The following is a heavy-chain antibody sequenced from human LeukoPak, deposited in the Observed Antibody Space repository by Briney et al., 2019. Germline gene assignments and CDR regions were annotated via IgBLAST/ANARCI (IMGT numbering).Heavy chain of an antibody. CDR3: ARDRITMVRGVISPGPVDY. CDR1: GGSISSYY. Sequence: SETLSLTCTVSGGSISSYYWSWIRQPPGKGLEWIGSIYYSGSTYYNPSLKSRVTISVDTSKNQFSLKLSSVTAADTAVYYCARDRITMVRGVISPGPVDYWGQGTLVTVSS. CDR2: IYYSGST. D-gene: IGHD3-10*01. V-gene: IGHV4-59*12. J-gene: IGHJ4*02.